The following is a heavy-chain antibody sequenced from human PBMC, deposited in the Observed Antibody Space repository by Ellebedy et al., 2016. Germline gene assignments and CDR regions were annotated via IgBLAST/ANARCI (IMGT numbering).Heavy chain of an antibody. J-gene: IGHJ4*02. V-gene: IGHV3-15*01. CDR2: IKSKSDAGTT. D-gene: IGHD3-9*01. CDR3: ATDPPGYFDWVRAFDY. Sequence: GESLKISCAASGFTFTAYWMHWVRQAPGKGLEWIGRIKSKSDAGTTDYAAPVKGRFTISRDDSNNMLYLQMTSLNSEDTAVYYCATDPPGYFDWVRAFDYWGQGTLVTVSS. CDR1: GFTFTAYW.